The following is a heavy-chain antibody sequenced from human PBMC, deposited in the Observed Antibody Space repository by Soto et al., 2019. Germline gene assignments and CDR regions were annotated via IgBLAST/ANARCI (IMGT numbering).Heavy chain of an antibody. CDR3: ANSQPTGTSAWYFDL. CDR1: GFTFSSYA. J-gene: IGHJ2*01. D-gene: IGHD1-1*01. Sequence: EVQLLESGGGLVQPGGSLRLSCAASGFTFSSYAMRWVRQAPGKGLEWVSAISGSGGSTYYADSVKGRFTISRDNSKNTLYLQMNYLRDEGTGVYDCANSQPTGTSAWYFDLWGRGTLVTVSS. CDR2: ISGSGGST. V-gene: IGHV3-23*01.